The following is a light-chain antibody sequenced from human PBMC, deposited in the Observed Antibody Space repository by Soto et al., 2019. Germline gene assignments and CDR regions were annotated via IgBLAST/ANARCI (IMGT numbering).Light chain of an antibody. V-gene: IGKV3-20*01. CDR2: GAS. CDR3: QQYATSSWT. Sequence: EIVLTQSPGTLSLSPGERATLSCRASQSVSSSYLAWYQQKPGQAPRLLIFGASNRATGIPDRFSGSGSGTDFTLTVSRLEPEDFAVDYCQQYATSSWTFGQGTKVEIK. J-gene: IGKJ1*01. CDR1: QSVSSSY.